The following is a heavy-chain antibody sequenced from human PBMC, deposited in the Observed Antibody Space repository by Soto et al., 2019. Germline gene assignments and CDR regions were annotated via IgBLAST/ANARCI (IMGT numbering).Heavy chain of an antibody. D-gene: IGHD3-10*01. CDR2: IWYDGSYK. V-gene: IGHV3-33*01. CDR3: GSSGNYYRLHSFDY. J-gene: IGHJ4*02. Sequence: QVQLVESGGGVVQPGRSLRLSCAASGFTFSSYGMHWVRQAPGKGLEWVAVIWYDGSYKFYADSVKGRFTLPRDNSKNPLFLQMNSLRAEDTAVYYCGSSGNYYRLHSFDYWGQGTLVTVSS. CDR1: GFTFSSYG.